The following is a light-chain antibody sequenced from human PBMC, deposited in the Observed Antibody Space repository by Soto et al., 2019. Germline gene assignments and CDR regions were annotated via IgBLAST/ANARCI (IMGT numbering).Light chain of an antibody. V-gene: IGKV1-39*01. Sequence: DIQMTQSPSALSASLGDRVTITCRASQSISNYLNWYQQKPGKAPKLLSYAASSLQSGVPSRFSGSGSGTDFTLTISSLQPEDFATYYCQQSYSTRITFGQGTRLEIK. J-gene: IGKJ5*01. CDR3: QQSYSTRIT. CDR2: AAS. CDR1: QSISNY.